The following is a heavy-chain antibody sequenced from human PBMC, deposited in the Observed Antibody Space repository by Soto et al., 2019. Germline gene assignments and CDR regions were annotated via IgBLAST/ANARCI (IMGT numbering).Heavy chain of an antibody. V-gene: IGHV3-53*01. J-gene: IGHJ6*02. CDR3: ARGWLSGYYGMDV. CDR1: GFTVSSNY. D-gene: IGHD3-22*01. CDR2: IYSGGST. Sequence: PGGSLRLSCAASGFTVSSNYMSWVRQAPGKGLEWVSVIYSGGSTYYADSVKGRFTISRDNSKNTLYLQMNSLRAEDTAVYYCARGWLSGYYGMDVWGQGPTVTVSS.